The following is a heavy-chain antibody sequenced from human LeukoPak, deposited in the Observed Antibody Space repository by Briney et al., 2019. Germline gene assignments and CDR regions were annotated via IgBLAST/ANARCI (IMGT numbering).Heavy chain of an antibody. CDR1: GDSISSGDYY. CDR2: IYFTGTT. Sequence: SQTLSLTCTVSGDSISSGDYYWTWIRQPPGKGLEWIGYIYFTGTTYYNPSLKSRVTISVDTSKNQFSLNLSSVTAADTAVYYCARLSISYYYGSSGYPDYFDYWGQGTLVTVSS. D-gene: IGHD3-22*01. CDR3: ARLSISYYYGSSGYPDYFDY. V-gene: IGHV4-30-4*01. J-gene: IGHJ4*02.